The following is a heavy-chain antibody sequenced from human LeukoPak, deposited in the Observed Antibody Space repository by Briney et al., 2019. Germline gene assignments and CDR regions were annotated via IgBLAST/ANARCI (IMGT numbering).Heavy chain of an antibody. CDR3: ARDAAIAAASPANYYYYYGMDV. CDR2: IKSKTDGGTT. V-gene: IGHV3-15*01. Sequence: GGSLRLSCAASGFTFSNAWMSWVRQAPGKGLEWVGRIKSKTDGGTTDYAAPVKGRFTISRDDSKNTLYLQMNSLRAEDTAVYYCARDAAIAAASPANYYYYYGMDVWGQGTTVTVSS. J-gene: IGHJ6*02. CDR1: GFTFSNAW. D-gene: IGHD6-13*01.